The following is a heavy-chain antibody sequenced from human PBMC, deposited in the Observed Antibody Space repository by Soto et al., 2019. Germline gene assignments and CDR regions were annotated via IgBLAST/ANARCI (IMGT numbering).Heavy chain of an antibody. CDR1: GFPFGENA. J-gene: IGHJ4*02. CDR2: ISDSGATT. D-gene: IGHD6-19*01. Sequence: EVQLLESGGGVVQPGGSLRLSCAASGFPFGENAMSWVRQAPGKGLEWVSGISDSGATTYYADSVRGRSTISRDNSKNTLYLQMKSLRAEDSASYYCAKEDTSSGSLDYWGQGALVTVSS. CDR3: AKEDTSSGSLDY. V-gene: IGHV3-23*01.